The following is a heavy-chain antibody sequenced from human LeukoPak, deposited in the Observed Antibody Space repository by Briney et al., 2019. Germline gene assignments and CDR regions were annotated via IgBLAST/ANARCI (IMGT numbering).Heavy chain of an antibody. V-gene: IGHV3-21*01. CDR2: ISSSSSYI. J-gene: IGHJ3*02. D-gene: IGHD2-2*01. CDR1: GFTFSSDS. Sequence: GGSLRLSCAASGFTFSSDSMNWVRQAPGKGLEWVSSISSSSSYIYYADSVKGRFTISRDNAKNSLYLQMNSLRAEDTAVYYCARLNRSSTSCYLGAFDIWGQGTMVTVSS. CDR3: ARLNRSSTSCYLGAFDI.